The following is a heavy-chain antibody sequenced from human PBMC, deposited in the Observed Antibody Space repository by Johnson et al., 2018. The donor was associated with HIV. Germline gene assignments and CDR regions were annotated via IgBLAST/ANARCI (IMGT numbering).Heavy chain of an antibody. CDR3: ARDDRPDGFDI. D-gene: IGHD3-16*01. CDR2: ISRGGTT. CDR1: EFTISGYY. J-gene: IGHJ3*02. Sequence: VQLVESGGGLVPPGGSLRLSCTASEFTISGYYMSWVRQAPGKGLEWVSVISRGGTTYYADSVKGRFTVSRDNSGNKLYLQMNSLRTDDTALYYCARDDRPDGFDIWGQGTMVTVSS. V-gene: IGHV3-66*02.